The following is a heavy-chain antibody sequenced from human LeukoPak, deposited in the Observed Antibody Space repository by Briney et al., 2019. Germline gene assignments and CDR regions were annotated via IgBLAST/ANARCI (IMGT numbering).Heavy chain of an antibody. Sequence: GGSLRLSCAASGFSFSIYEMNWVRQAPGKGLEWVSYINSSGSIILYADSVKGRFTISRDNAKNLVYLQMNSLRAEDTAVYYCAKIGRRYDFWTGYYEEEVDYMDVWGKGTTVTVSS. CDR3: AKIGRRYDFWTGYYEEEVDYMDV. V-gene: IGHV3-48*03. J-gene: IGHJ6*03. CDR2: INSSGSII. D-gene: IGHD3-3*01. CDR1: GFSFSIYE.